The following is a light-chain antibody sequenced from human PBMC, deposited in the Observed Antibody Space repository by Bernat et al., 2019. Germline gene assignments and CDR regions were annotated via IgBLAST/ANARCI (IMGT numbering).Light chain of an antibody. CDR3: QHLNSFPIT. CDR2: GAS. CDR1: QIIGTY. V-gene: IGKV1-9*01. J-gene: IGKJ5*01. Sequence: DIQLTQSPSFLSASVGDRVTITCRASQIIGTYLAWYQQIPGKAPKLLIYGASTLQSGVPSRFSGSGVGTDFTLTISRLQPEDFATYYCQHLNSFPITFGQGTRLAIQ.